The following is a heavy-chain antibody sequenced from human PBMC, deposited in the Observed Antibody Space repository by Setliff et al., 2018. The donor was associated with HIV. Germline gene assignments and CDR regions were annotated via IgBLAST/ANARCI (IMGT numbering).Heavy chain of an antibody. J-gene: IGHJ4*02. CDR3: ARYNFRRGYWDYFDY. CDR1: GFSLSNTRMG. D-gene: IGHD3-3*01. CDR2: IFPNDEK. V-gene: IGHV2-26*01. Sequence: SGPTLVNPTETLTLTCTVSGFSLSNTRMGVSWIRQPPGKALEWLAHIFPNDEKSYSASLKSRVTISEDTSKSQVVLTMTNMDPLDTATYFCARYNFRRGYWDYFDYWGQGTQVTVS.